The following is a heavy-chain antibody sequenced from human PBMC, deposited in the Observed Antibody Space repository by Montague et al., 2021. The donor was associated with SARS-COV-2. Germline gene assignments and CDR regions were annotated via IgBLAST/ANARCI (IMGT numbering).Heavy chain of an antibody. CDR2: MYSSGST. CDR3: ARASNIAVRREGDNHCCRAMDA. CDR1: GGSISRGTYY. Sequence: TLSLTCTVSGGSISRGTYYWSWIRQPAGQGLEWIGRMYSSGSTNYNPSLKSRVTISVDTSMNPFSLRLSSVTAAATAVYSCARASNIAVRREGDNHCCRAMDAWGQGTTVTVSS. J-gene: IGHJ6*02. V-gene: IGHV4-61*02. D-gene: IGHD6-6*01.